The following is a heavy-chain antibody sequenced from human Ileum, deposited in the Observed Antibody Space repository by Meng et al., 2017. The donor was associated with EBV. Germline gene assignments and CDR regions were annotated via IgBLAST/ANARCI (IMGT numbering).Heavy chain of an antibody. V-gene: IGHV4-4*02. CDR1: GDSSRSDIW. D-gene: IGHD1-7*01. Sequence: VRRPCAGPELVKPSGTLSFTCPVSGDSSRSDIWWSWVCQPPGKGLEWIGEVYHRGDTNYNPSLKSRVDISVDKSKNQFYLSLFSVTAADTAVYYCGRDQGRELINHWGQGTLVTVSS. CDR2: VYHRGDT. CDR3: GRDQGRELINH. J-gene: IGHJ4*02.